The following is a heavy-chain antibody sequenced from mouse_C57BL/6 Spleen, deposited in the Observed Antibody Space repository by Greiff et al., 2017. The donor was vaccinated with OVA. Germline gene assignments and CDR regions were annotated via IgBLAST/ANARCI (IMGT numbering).Heavy chain of an antibody. CDR1: GYTFTSYG. CDR2: IYPRSGNT. D-gene: IGHD3-2*02. V-gene: IGHV1-81*01. CDR3: ASETAQATYYAMDY. J-gene: IGHJ4*01. Sequence: QVQLQQSGAELARPGASVKLSCKASGYTFTSYGISWVKQRTGQGLEWIGEIYPRSGNTYYNEKFKGKATLTADKSSSTAYMELRSLTSEDSAVYFCASETAQATYYAMDYWGQGTSVTVSS.